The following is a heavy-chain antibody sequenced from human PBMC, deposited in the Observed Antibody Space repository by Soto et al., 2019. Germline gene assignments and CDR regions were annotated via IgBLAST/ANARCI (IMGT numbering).Heavy chain of an antibody. CDR2: ISYDGSNK. Sequence: QVQLVESGGGVVQPGRSLRLSCAASGFTFSSYAMHWVRQAPGEGLEWVAVISYDGSNKYYADSVKGRFTISRDNSKNTLYLQMNSLRAEDTAVYYCARDGGGEGYCSSTSCYLFDYWGQGTLVTVSS. V-gene: IGHV3-30-3*01. J-gene: IGHJ4*02. CDR1: GFTFSSYA. CDR3: ARDGGGEGYCSSTSCYLFDY. D-gene: IGHD2-2*01.